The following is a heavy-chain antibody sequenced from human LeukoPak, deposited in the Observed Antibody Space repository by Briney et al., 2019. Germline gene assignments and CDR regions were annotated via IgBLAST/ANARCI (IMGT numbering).Heavy chain of an antibody. V-gene: IGHV3-7*01. CDR3: ASYNYYDSSGQIDY. Sequence: GGSLRLSCAASGFTFSSYWMSWVRQAPGKGLEWVANIKQDGSEKYYVDSVKGRFTISRDNTKNSLYLQMNSLRAEDTAVYYCASYNYYDSSGQIDYWGQGTLVTVSS. J-gene: IGHJ4*02. CDR2: IKQDGSEK. CDR1: GFTFSSYW. D-gene: IGHD3-22*01.